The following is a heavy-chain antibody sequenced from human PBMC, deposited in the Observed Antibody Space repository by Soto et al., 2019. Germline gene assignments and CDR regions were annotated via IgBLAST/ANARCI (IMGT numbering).Heavy chain of an antibody. CDR1: GFTFSSYA. D-gene: IGHD4-17*01. V-gene: IGHV3-30-3*01. Sequence: QVQLVESGGGVVQPGRSLRLSCAASGFTFSSYAMHWVRQAPGKGLEWVAVISYGGSNKYYADSVKGRFTISRDNSKNTLYLQMNSLRAEDTAVYYCARDPGTVTTVDYYYGMDVWGQGTTVTVSS. CDR2: ISYGGSNK. J-gene: IGHJ6*02. CDR3: ARDPGTVTTVDYYYGMDV.